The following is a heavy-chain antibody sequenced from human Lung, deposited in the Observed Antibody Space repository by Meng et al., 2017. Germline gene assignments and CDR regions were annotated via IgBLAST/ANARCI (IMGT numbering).Heavy chain of an antibody. V-gene: IGHV7-4-1*02. Sequence: QVQLVQSGSELKKPGASVKVSCKASGYTFTTYTINWVRQAHGRGLEWMGWISTNTGNPTYVQGFTGRFVFSLDTSVSTAYLQISSLEAADTAVYYCARGGDFDPRGQGTLVTVSS. CDR3: ARGGDFDP. CDR1: GYTFTTYT. J-gene: IGHJ5*02. D-gene: IGHD2/OR15-2a*01. CDR2: ISTNTGNP.